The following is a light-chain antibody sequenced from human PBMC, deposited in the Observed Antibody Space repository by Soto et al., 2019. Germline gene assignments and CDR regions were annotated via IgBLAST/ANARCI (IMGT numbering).Light chain of an antibody. Sequence: SVLTQPAPLSGSPGQSITISCTGTTSDVGRYDYVSWYQQHPGKAPKLIIYDVSNRPSGVSNRFSGSKSGNTASLTISGLQAEDEADYYCNSYTSSSTYVFGTGTKVTVL. CDR3: NSYTSSSTYV. J-gene: IGLJ1*01. CDR1: TSDVGRYDY. CDR2: DVS. V-gene: IGLV2-14*01.